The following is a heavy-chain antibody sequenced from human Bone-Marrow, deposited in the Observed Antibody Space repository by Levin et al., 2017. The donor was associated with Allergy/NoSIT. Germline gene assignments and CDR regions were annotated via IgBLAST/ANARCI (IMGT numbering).Heavy chain of an antibody. V-gene: IGHV4-39*07. Sequence: PSETLSLTCAVSGGSISSSSYSWAWIRQSPGTGLEWIVSVDYRGITYYNPSLKSRVTISRDTSRDQFSLKLSSVTAADAAVYYCARVPSITPDFYDYWGQGTLVTVSS. CDR2: VDYRGIT. CDR3: ARVPSITPDFYDY. J-gene: IGHJ4*02. CDR1: GGSISSSSYS. D-gene: IGHD3-10*01.